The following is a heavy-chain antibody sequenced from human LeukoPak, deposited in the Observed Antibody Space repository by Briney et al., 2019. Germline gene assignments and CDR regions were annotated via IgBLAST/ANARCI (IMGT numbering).Heavy chain of an antibody. V-gene: IGHV4-59*08. CDR2: IYYSGST. CDR3: ARGDFYRGSHLGPHWFDP. Sequence: SETLSLTCTVSGGSISSYYWSWIRQPPGKGLEWIGYIYYSGSTNYNPSLKSRVTISVDTSKNQFSLRLTSVTAADTAVYYCARGDFYRGSHLGPHWFDPWGQGTLVIVSS. CDR1: GGSISSYY. D-gene: IGHD1-26*01. J-gene: IGHJ5*02.